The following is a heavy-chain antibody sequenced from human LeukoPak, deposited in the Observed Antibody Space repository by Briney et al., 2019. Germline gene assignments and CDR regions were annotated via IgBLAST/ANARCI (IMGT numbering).Heavy chain of an antibody. CDR3: ASRRYSSSYLGYYYYGMDV. Sequence: GASVKVSCKASGYSFTNYAMYWVRQAPGQGREWMGWINAGSGNTKYSQKFQGRVTITRDTSASTAYMELSSLRSEDTAVYYCASRRYSSSYLGYYYYGMDVWGQGTTVTVSS. D-gene: IGHD6-13*01. V-gene: IGHV1-3*01. CDR2: INAGSGNT. J-gene: IGHJ6*02. CDR1: GYSFTNYA.